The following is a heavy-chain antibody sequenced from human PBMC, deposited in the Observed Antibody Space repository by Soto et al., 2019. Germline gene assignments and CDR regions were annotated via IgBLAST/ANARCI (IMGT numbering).Heavy chain of an antibody. Sequence: QVQLVQSGAEVQKPGSSVKVSCKASGGTFSSYAISWVRQAPGQGLEWMGGIIPIFGTANYAQKFEGRVTITADESTSTDYMELSSLRSEDTAVYYRARAGWGATTILWYFDYWGQGTLVTVSS. V-gene: IGHV1-69*01. CDR2: IIPIFGTA. J-gene: IGHJ4*02. CDR3: ARAGWGATTILWYFDY. CDR1: GGTFSSYA. D-gene: IGHD1-26*01.